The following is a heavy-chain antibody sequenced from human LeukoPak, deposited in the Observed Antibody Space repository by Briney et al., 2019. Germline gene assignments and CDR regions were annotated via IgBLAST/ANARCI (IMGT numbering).Heavy chain of an antibody. D-gene: IGHD3-10*01. CDR1: GYSFTGYY. Sequence: ASVKGSCKASGYSFTGYYMHWVRQAAGQGLEWMGWINPNSGGTNYAQKFQGRVTMTRDTSISTAYMELSRLRSDDTAVYYCARDGDYYGSGNYYYMDVWGKGTTVTISS. CDR2: INPNSGGT. CDR3: ARDGDYYGSGNYYYMDV. J-gene: IGHJ6*03. V-gene: IGHV1-2*02.